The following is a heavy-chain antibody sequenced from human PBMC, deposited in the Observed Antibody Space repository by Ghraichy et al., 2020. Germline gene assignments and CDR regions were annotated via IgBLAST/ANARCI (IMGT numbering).Heavy chain of an antibody. CDR1: GFSFSDYY. Sequence: GGSLRLSCAASGFSFSDYYMDWVRQAPGKGLEWVGRIRNKANSYSTEYGASVDGRFTISREDSKNSVYLQTNSLKIDDTAVYYCTRAALEGPQGLFEKWGQGTLVTVSA. J-gene: IGHJ4*02. CDR2: IRNKANSYST. CDR3: TRAALEGPQGLFEK. D-gene: IGHD3-3*01. V-gene: IGHV3-72*01.